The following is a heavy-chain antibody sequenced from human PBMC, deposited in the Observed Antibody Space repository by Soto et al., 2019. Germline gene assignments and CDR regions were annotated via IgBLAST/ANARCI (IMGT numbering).Heavy chain of an antibody. CDR3: AKDIARYSGYEGAFDI. Sequence: VQLVESGGGLVQPGRSLRLSCAASGFSFDDYVTHWVRQGPGKGLEWVSGLDWNGVSIGYADSVKGRFTISRDNAKNSLYLQMNSLRSEDTALYYCAKDIARYSGYEGAFDIWGQGTMVTVSS. CDR2: LDWNGVSI. V-gene: IGHV3-9*01. J-gene: IGHJ3*02. CDR1: GFSFDDYV. D-gene: IGHD5-12*01.